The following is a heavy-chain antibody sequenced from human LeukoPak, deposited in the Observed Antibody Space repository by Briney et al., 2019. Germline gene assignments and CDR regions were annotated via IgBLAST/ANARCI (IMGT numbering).Heavy chain of an antibody. J-gene: IGHJ5*02. Sequence: GGSLRLSCAASGFTFSSYSMNWVRQAPGKGLEWVAVISYDGSNKYYADSVKGRFTISRDNSKNTLYLQMNSLRAEDTAVYYCARDRSSSWYVGFDPWGQGTLVTVSS. CDR2: ISYDGSNK. D-gene: IGHD6-13*01. CDR3: ARDRSSSWYVGFDP. V-gene: IGHV3-30*03. CDR1: GFTFSSYS.